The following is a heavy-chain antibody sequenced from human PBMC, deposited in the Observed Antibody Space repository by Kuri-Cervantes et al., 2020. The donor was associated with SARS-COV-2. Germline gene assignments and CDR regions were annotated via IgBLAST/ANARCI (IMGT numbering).Heavy chain of an antibody. J-gene: IGHJ4*02. CDR2: LYYSGST. CDR1: GGSITTYSYY. Sequence: SETLSLTCTVSGGSITTYSYYWGWIRQPPGKGLEWIGSLYYSGSTYYNPSLKSRVTISIDTSKNQFSLRLSSVTAADTAVYCCVRHPPIAVADYYFGYWGQGALVTVSS. D-gene: IGHD6-19*01. CDR3: VRHPPIAVADYYFGY. V-gene: IGHV4-39*01.